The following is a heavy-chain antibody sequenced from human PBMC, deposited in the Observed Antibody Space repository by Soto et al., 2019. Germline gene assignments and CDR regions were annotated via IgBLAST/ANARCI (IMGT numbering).Heavy chain of an antibody. Sequence: PGGSLRLSCAASGFTFSSYAMTWVRQAPGKGLEWISSISDGGDGPYYADSVKGRFTISRDSSKYTLSLQMNSLRADDTAVYYCAKGGIGRAPVLDYRGQGTLVTVSS. CDR3: AKGGIGRAPVLDY. J-gene: IGHJ4*02. V-gene: IGHV3-23*01. CDR2: ISDGGDGP. CDR1: GFTFSSYA. D-gene: IGHD2-8*01.